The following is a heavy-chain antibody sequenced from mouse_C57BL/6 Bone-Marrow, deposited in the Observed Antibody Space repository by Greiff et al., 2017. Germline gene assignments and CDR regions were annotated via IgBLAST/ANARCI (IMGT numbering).Heavy chain of an antibody. D-gene: IGHD2-5*01. CDR2: ISSGSSTI. CDR3: ARKAYYSNYAWYAY. J-gene: IGHJ3*01. CDR1: GFTFSDYG. V-gene: IGHV5-17*01. Sequence: DVHLVESGGGLVKPGGSLKLSCAASGFTFSDYGMHWVRQAPEKGLEWVAYISSGSSTIYYADTVKGRFTISRDNAKNTLFLQMTSLRSEDTAMYYCARKAYYSNYAWYAYWGQGTLVTVSA.